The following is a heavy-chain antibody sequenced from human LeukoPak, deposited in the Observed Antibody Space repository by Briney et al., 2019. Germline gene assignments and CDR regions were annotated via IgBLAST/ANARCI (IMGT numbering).Heavy chain of an antibody. CDR2: IIPVFGTT. Sequence: SVKVSCKASGGTFSSYAVSWVRLTPGQGLEWLGGIIPVFGTTTYAQKFQAKVTMTADKSTNTAYLEISSLTSDDTAVYYCARCSPGDSSNFYAVLQYWGQGAQVTVST. CDR3: ARCSPGDSSNFYAVLQY. J-gene: IGHJ4*02. V-gene: IGHV1-69*06. D-gene: IGHD3-22*01. CDR1: GGTFSSYA.